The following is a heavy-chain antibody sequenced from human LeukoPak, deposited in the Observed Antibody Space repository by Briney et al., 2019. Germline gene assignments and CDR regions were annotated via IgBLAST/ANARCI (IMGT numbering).Heavy chain of an antibody. Sequence: GEPLNISGQGSGYSFTSYWIGWVGQMPGKGREWMGIIYPGDLETRCSPSSQGQVTTSADKSISTAYLQWSSLKASDTAMYYCARGDLDFDYWGQGTLVTVSS. V-gene: IGHV5-51*01. J-gene: IGHJ4*02. CDR1: GYSFTSYW. CDR3: ARGDLDFDY. CDR2: IYPGDLET. D-gene: IGHD3-16*01.